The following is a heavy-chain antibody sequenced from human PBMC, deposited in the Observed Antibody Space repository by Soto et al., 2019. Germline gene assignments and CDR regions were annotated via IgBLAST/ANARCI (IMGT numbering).Heavy chain of an antibody. V-gene: IGHV3-74*01. CDR1: GLTFSNYW. CDR3: GRGGRIVAAASVD. D-gene: IGHD6-25*01. J-gene: IGHJ4*02. Sequence: EVQLVESGGGLVQPGGSLRLSCAVSGLTFSNYWMNWVRQAPGKGLVWVSRINSDGSSTDYADSVKGRFTISRDNARNTLYLEMHSLRAEDTALYSCGRGGRIVAAASVDWGQGTLVTVSS. CDR2: INSDGSST.